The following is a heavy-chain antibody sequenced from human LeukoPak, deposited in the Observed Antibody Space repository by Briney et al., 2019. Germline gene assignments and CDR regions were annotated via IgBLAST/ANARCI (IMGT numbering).Heavy chain of an antibody. D-gene: IGHD3-3*01. CDR1: GFTFAPYW. CDR3: ARGAPGVSMRGYFDY. CDR2: MNRDGSEK. V-gene: IGHV3-7*02. J-gene: IGHJ4*02. Sequence: QAGGSLRLSCAASGFTFAPYWMTWVRQAPGKGLEYVATMNRDGSEKYYVDSVKGRFTISRDNAKNSLYVQMNSLRAEDMAVYYCARGAPGVSMRGYFDYWGQGTLVTVSS.